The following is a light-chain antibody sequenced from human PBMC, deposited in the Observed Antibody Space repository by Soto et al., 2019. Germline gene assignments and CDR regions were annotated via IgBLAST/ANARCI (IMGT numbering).Light chain of an antibody. CDR2: GAS. V-gene: IGKV3-15*01. CDR1: QSVSSK. Sequence: EIVMTQSPATLSVSPGERATLSCRASQSVSSKLAWYQQKPGQAPRVLIYGASTRATGIPDRFSGSGSGTEFALTISSLQSEDFAVYYCQQYNDWSPTWTFGQGTRVEIK. CDR3: QQYNDWSPTWT. J-gene: IGKJ1*01.